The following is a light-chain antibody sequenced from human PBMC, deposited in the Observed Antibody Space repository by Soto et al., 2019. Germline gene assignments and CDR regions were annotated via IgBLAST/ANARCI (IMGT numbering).Light chain of an antibody. Sequence: QSALTQPASVSGSPGQSITISCTGTSSDIGSYNLVSWHQQHPGKAPKLLIYEDNKRPSGVSDRFSGSRSGNTASLTISGLQAEDEADYYCCSYAGSATLVFGGGTQLTVL. CDR3: CSYAGSATLV. CDR2: EDN. CDR1: SSDIGSYNL. V-gene: IGLV2-23*01. J-gene: IGLJ2*01.